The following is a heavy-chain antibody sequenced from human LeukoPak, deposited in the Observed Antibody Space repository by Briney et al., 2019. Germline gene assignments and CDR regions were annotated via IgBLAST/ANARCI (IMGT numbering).Heavy chain of an antibody. CDR1: GFTFNNFA. CDR2: ITGSGGSR. V-gene: IGHV3-23*01. Sequence: GGSLRLSCAASGFTFNNFAMNWVRQAPGRALEWVSTITGSGGSRYHASAVEGRFSISRDNTKNTLYLQMNSLRAEDTAVYYCAARPDYYYDSSGYHDYWGQGTLVTVSS. J-gene: IGHJ4*02. D-gene: IGHD3-22*01. CDR3: AARPDYYYDSSGYHDY.